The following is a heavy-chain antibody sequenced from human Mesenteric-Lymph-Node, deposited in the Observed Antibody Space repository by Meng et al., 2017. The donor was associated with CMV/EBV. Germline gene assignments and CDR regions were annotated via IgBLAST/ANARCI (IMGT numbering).Heavy chain of an antibody. CDR1: GFTFSSYA. CDR3: ARELERDYYYGMDV. V-gene: IGHV3-30-3*01. CDR2: ISYDGSNK. Sequence: GGSLRLSFAASGFTFSSYAMHWVRQAPGKGLEWVAVISYDGSNKYYADSVKGRFTISRDNSKNTLYLQMNSLRAEDTAVYYCARELERDYYYGMDVWGQGTTVTVSS. J-gene: IGHJ6*02.